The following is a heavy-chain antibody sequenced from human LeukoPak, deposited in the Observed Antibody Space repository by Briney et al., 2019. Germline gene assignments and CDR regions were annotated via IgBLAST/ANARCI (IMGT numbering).Heavy chain of an antibody. CDR3: ARALAVAGTCWFDP. D-gene: IGHD6-19*01. V-gene: IGHV4-34*01. CDR1: RGSFSGYY. Sequence: SETLSLTCAVYRGSFSGYYWSWIRQPPGKGLEGMGEINHSGSTNYNPSLRSRVTISEATSKNQFSLKLSSVTAADTAVYYCARALAVAGTCWFDPWGQGTLVTVSS. CDR2: INHSGST. J-gene: IGHJ5*02.